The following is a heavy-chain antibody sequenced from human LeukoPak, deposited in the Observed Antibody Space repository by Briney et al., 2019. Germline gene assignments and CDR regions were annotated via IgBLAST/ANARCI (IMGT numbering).Heavy chain of an antibody. CDR1: GGSISTYY. J-gene: IGHJ4*02. Sequence: PSETLSLTCTVSGGSISTYYWSWIRQPPGKGLEWIGYIYYSGSTNYNPSLKSRVTISVDTSKNQFSLKLSSVTAANTAVYYCASSAAGFWGQGTLVTVSS. CDR3: ASSAAGF. CDR2: IYYSGST. V-gene: IGHV4-59*08.